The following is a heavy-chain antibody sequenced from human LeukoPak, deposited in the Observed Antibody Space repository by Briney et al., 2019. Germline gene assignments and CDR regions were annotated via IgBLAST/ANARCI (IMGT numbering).Heavy chain of an antibody. J-gene: IGHJ5*02. CDR2: IYYSGST. D-gene: IGHD2-15*01. Sequence: PSETLSLTCTVSGGSISSSSVYWGWIRQPPGKGLEWIVYIYYSGSTNYNPSLKSRVTISVDTSKNQFSPKLSSVTAADTAVYYCARAPLGYCSGGSCYQYNWFDPWGQGTLLTVSS. CDR1: GGSISSSSVY. CDR3: ARAPLGYCSGGSCYQYNWFDP. V-gene: IGHV4-61*05.